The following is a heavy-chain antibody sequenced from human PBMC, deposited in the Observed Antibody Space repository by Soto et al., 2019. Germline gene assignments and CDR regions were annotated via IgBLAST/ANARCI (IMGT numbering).Heavy chain of an antibody. J-gene: IGHJ4*02. V-gene: IGHV2-5*02. Sequence: SGPTLVNPTQTLTLTCTFSGFSLSTSGVGVGWIRQPPGKALEWLALIYWDDDKRYSPSLKSRLTITKDTSKNQVVLTMTNMDPVDTATYYCAHLPLYYASGSYSFDYWGQGTLVTVS. CDR1: GFSLSTSGVG. CDR2: IYWDDDK. D-gene: IGHD3-10*01. CDR3: AHLPLYYASGSYSFDY.